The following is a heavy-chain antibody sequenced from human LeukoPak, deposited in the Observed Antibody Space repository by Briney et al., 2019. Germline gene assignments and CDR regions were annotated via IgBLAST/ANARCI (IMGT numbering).Heavy chain of an antibody. Sequence: GESLKISCKGSRNIFTNFWIGWVRQMPGKGLEWMGIIYSGDSDTRYSPSFRGQVTISADKSINTAYLQWSSLKASDTAMYYCARRSHYYGSGSPSDAFGIWGQGTMLTVSS. CDR1: RNIFTNFW. J-gene: IGHJ3*02. V-gene: IGHV5-51*01. CDR2: IYSGDSDT. D-gene: IGHD3-10*01. CDR3: ARRSHYYGSGSPSDAFGI.